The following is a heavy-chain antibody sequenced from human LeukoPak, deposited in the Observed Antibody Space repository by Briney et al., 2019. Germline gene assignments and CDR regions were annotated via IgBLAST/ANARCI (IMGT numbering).Heavy chain of an antibody. J-gene: IGHJ4*02. CDR2: IYYSGST. CDR3: ASANQIVGARFDY. V-gene: IGHV4-39*07. CDR1: GGSISSSSYY. Sequence: PSETLSLTCTVSGGSISSSSYYWGWIRQPPGKGLEWIGSIYYSGSTYYNPSLKSRVTISVDTSKNQFSLKLSSVTAADTAVYYCASANQIVGARFDYWGQGTLVTVSS. D-gene: IGHD1-26*01.